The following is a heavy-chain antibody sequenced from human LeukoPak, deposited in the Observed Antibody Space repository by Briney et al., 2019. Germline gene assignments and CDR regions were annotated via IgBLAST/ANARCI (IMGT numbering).Heavy chain of an antibody. CDR1: LFVFTEYV. V-gene: IGHV3-23*01. J-gene: IGHJ3*02. D-gene: IGHD1-1*01. Sequence: GGSLRLSCAASLFVFTEYVISWVGQAPGKGLEWVSGISGSGGSTYYADSVKGRFTFSRDNSKNTLNLQMNSLRAEDTAVYYCTKGRVPLVPTALRLDAFDIWGQGTMVTVSS. CDR2: ISGSGGST. CDR3: TKGRVPLVPTALRLDAFDI.